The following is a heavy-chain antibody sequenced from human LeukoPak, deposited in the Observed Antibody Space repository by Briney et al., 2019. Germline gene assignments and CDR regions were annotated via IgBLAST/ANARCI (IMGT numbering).Heavy chain of an antibody. CDR1: GGTFSSYA. V-gene: IGHV1-69*01. J-gene: IGHJ5*02. CDR2: IIRIFSTT. CDR3: ARESCSSTSCYPNWFDP. Sequence: ASVKVSCKASGGTFSSYAIHWVRQAPGQGLEWMGGIIRIFSTTNYAQKFQGRVTISADESTSTAYMELSSLRSEDTAVYYCARESCSSTSCYPNWFDPWGQGTLVTVSS. D-gene: IGHD2-2*01.